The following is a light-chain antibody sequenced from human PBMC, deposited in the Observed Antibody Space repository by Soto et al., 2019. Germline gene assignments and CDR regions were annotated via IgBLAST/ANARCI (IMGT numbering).Light chain of an antibody. Sequence: QSVLTQPPSASETPGQRVTISCSGSSSNIGSNYVYWYQQLPGTAPKLLIYRNNQWPSGVPDRFSGSKSGTSASLSISGLRSEDEADYYCAAGDDSLSGVVFGGGTTLTVL. J-gene: IGLJ2*01. CDR1: SSNIGSNY. CDR3: AAGDDSLSGVV. CDR2: RNN. V-gene: IGLV1-47*01.